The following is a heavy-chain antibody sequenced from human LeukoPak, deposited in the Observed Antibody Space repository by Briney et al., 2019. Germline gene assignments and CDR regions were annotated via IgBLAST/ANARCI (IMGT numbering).Heavy chain of an antibody. Sequence: PAASVKVSCKASGGTFSSYAISWVRQAPGQGLEWMAWINPNHGGTNIAQKFQGRVTVTRDTSISTAYMEVTRLTSDDTAVYFCARGEVVYYGSGSWKLDQWGQGTLITVSS. V-gene: IGHV1-2*02. D-gene: IGHD3-10*01. CDR2: INPNHGGT. J-gene: IGHJ4*02. CDR3: ARGEVVYYGSGSWKLDQ. CDR1: GGTFSSYA.